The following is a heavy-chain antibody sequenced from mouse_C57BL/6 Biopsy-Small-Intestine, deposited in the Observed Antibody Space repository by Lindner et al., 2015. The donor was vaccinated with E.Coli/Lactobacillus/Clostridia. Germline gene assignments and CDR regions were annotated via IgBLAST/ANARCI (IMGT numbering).Heavy chain of an antibody. CDR1: GYTFTNHW. J-gene: IGHJ2*01. CDR2: IFPESRSS. D-gene: IGHD1-1*01. Sequence: VQLQESGPELVGPGASVKISCKVPGYTFTNHWMQWIRQRPGQGLEWIGEIFPESRSSYYNEKLEGKATLTVDTSSSTAYMQLSSLTYEDSAVYFCAPFITTVDYNFDHWGQGTTLTVSS. CDR3: APFITTVDYNFDH. V-gene: IGHV1-56*01.